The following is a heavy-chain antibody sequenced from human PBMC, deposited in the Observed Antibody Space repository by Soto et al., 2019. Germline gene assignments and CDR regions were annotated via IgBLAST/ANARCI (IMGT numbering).Heavy chain of an antibody. Sequence: QVQLEESGPGLVKPSQTLSLTCTVSGGSISSGGYYWSWIRQHPGKGLEWVGYIYYSGSTYYNPSLKSRVTISVDPSKNQYSLKVSSVTAADTAVYYCARRVDTLSYNWFDPWGQGTLVTVSS. CDR2: IYYSGST. CDR3: ARRVDTLSYNWFDP. J-gene: IGHJ5*02. CDR1: GGSISSGGYY. V-gene: IGHV4-31*03. D-gene: IGHD5-18*01.